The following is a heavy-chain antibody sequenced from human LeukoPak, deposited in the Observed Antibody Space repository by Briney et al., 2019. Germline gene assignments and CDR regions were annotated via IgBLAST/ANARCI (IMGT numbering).Heavy chain of an antibody. D-gene: IGHD2-2*01. J-gene: IGHJ4*02. Sequence: PSETLSLTCAVYGGSFSGYYWSWIRQPPGKGLEWIGEINHSGSTNYNPSLKSRVTISVDTSKNQFSLKLSSVTAADTAVYYCARLGASDIVVVPAAMFDYWGQGTLVTVSS. CDR2: INHSGST. CDR3: ARLGASDIVVVPAAMFDY. V-gene: IGHV4-34*01. CDR1: GGSFSGYY.